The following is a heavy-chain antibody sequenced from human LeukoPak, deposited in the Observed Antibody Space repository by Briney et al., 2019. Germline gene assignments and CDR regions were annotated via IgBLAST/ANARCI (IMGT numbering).Heavy chain of an antibody. Sequence: SGGSLRLSCAASGFTFSSYWMTWVRQAPGKGLEWVANIRGDGSERFYVGYLKGRFTISRDNAKNSLYLQMNSLRVDETAVYYCVREGPPQGRPWSGWYPFDFWGQGILVAVSS. CDR1: GFTFSSYW. CDR2: IRGDGSER. J-gene: IGHJ4*02. V-gene: IGHV3-7*01. CDR3: VREGPPQGRPWSGWYPFDF. D-gene: IGHD3-3*01.